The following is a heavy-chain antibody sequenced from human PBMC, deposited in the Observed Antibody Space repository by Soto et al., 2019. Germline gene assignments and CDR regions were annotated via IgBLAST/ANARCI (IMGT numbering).Heavy chain of an antibody. D-gene: IGHD1-26*01. CDR2: IKSKTNGGTT. CDR3: ITLLPKGKWELGP. CDR1: GFTFTDAW. V-gene: IGHV3-15*05. J-gene: IGHJ5*02. Sequence: GGSLRLSCAASGFTFTDAWMSWVRQAPGKGLEWVGRIKSKTNGGTTDYAGPVKGRFTISRDDSKRTLYVQMNSLKTEDTAIYYCITLLPKGKWELGPWGQGPLVTVSS.